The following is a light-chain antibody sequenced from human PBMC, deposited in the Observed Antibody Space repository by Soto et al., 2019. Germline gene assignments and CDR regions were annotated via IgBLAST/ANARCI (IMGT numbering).Light chain of an antibody. Sequence: SYELTQPPSVSVAPGKTARITCGGNNIGSKSVHWYQQKPGQAPVLVIYYDSDRPSGIPERFSGSKSGNTATLTISRVEAGDEADYYCQVLDSSSDHPFGGGTKLTVL. CDR1: NIGSKS. CDR3: QVLDSSSDHP. V-gene: IGLV3-21*04. J-gene: IGLJ2*01. CDR2: YDS.